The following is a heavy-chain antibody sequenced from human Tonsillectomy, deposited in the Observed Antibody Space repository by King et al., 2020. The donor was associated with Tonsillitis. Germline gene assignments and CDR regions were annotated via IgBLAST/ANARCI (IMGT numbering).Heavy chain of an antibody. D-gene: IGHD1-1*01. J-gene: IGHJ1*01. CDR2: IWYDGSNK. CDR3: ARDPTGGNTFEHFQH. Sequence: QLVQSGGGVVQPGRSLRLSCAASGFTFSNFGMHWVRQAPGKGLEWVAVIWYDGSNKYYADSVKGRFTISRDNSKNTLYLQMNSLRAEDTAVYYCARDPTGGNTFEHFQHWGQGPLVAVSS. V-gene: IGHV3-33*01. CDR1: GFTFSNFG.